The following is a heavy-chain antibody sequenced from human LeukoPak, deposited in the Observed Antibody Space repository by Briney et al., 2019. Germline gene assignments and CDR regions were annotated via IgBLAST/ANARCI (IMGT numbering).Heavy chain of an antibody. V-gene: IGHV3-23*01. J-gene: IGHJ4*02. CDR1: GFTFSSYA. Sequence: PGGSLRLSCAASGFTFSSYAMSWVRQAPGKGLEWVSAISGSGGSTYYADSVKGRFTISRDNSKNTLYLQMNSLRAEDTAVYYCAKDPPPGYDGSGYQQGFDYWGQGTLVTVSS. CDR2: ISGSGGST. D-gene: IGHD3-22*01. CDR3: AKDPPPGYDGSGYQQGFDY.